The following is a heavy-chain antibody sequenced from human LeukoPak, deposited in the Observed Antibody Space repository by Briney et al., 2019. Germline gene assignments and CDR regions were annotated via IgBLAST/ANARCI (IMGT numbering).Heavy chain of an antibody. CDR1: GGSIISYY. CDR3: AREFHAEYCTNGVCYEYYFDY. J-gene: IGHJ4*02. Sequence: SETLSLTCTVSGGSIISYYWSWIRQPAGKGLEWIGRIYTIGSTKYNPSLKSRVTMSVDTSNNQFSLKLTYVTIADRAVYYCAREFHAEYCTNGVCYEYYFDYWGQGTGVTVSS. D-gene: IGHD2-8*01. CDR2: IYTIGST. V-gene: IGHV4-4*07.